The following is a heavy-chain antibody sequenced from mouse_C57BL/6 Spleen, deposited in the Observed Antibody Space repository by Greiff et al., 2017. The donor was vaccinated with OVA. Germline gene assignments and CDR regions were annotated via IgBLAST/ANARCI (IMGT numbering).Heavy chain of an antibody. Sequence: QVQLQQPGAELVRPGSSVKLSCKASGYTFTRYWMDWVKKRPGQGLEWIGNIYPSDRDNHSNLKFKDKGTVTVDKSSSTAYMQLSSLTSEDSAVDYCARSTEGFAYWGQGTLVTVSA. CDR2: IYPSDRDN. V-gene: IGHV1-61*01. CDR3: ARSTEGFAY. CDR1: GYTFTRYW. J-gene: IGHJ3*01.